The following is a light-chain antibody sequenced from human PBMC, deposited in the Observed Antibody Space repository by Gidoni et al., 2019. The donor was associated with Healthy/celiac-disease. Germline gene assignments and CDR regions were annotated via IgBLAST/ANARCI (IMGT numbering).Light chain of an antibody. CDR3: QQYYSTLGT. V-gene: IGKV1-8*01. CDR2: AAS. Sequence: AIRMTQSPSSFSASTGDRVTTTCRASQGISSYLAWYQQKPGKAPKLLIYAASTLQSGVPSRFSGSGSGTDFTLTISCLQSEDFATYYCQQYYSTLGTFGQGTKLEIK. CDR1: QGISSY. J-gene: IGKJ2*01.